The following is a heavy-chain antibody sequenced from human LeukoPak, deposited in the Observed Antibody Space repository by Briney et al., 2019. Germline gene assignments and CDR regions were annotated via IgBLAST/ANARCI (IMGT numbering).Heavy chain of an antibody. CDR3: ARGRRGYYVDY. D-gene: IGHD3-3*01. CDR1: GYTFTSYA. J-gene: IGHJ4*02. Sequence: ASVKVSCKASGYTFTSYAMHWVRQAPGQRLEWMGWINAGNGNTKYSQKFQGRVTITRDTSTSTAYMELRSLRSDDTAVYYCARGRRGYYVDYWGQGTLVTVSS. CDR2: INAGNGNT. V-gene: IGHV1-3*01.